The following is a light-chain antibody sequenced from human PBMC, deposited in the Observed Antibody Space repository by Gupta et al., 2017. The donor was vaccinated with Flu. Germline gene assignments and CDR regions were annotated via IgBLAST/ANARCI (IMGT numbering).Light chain of an antibody. CDR2: KGS. Sequence: GTRGKPASNCCNTSQSRVHNNGNTYLHWFQQKPGQSPRRLIYKGSNRDSGVPDRFSGSGSGTDFTLKISSVEADDVGVYYCKQGKSWPYAFGQGTKVEI. CDR3: KQGKSWPYA. CDR1: QSRVHNNGNTY. V-gene: IGKV2-30*02. J-gene: IGKJ2*01.